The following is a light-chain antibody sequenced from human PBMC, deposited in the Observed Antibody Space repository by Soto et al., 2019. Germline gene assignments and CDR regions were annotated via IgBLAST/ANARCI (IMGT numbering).Light chain of an antibody. CDR3: QQYNNWPRT. Sequence: EIVMTQSPATLSVSPGARATLSCRASQSVSSDLAWYQKKPGQAPRVLIYGASTRATGIPARFSGSGSGTEFTLTISSLQSEDFAVYYCQQYNNWPRTFGQGTKVEIK. V-gene: IGKV3-15*01. CDR2: GAS. J-gene: IGKJ1*01. CDR1: QSVSSD.